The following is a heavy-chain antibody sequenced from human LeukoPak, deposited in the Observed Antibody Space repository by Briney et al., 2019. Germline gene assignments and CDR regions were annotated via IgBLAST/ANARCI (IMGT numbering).Heavy chain of an antibody. Sequence: GGSLRLSCAASGFTFSSYGMSWVRQAPGKGLEWVSAISVRRGNTYYADSVKGRFTISRDNAKNSLYLQMNSLRAEDTAVYYCAKDLTSYSSSWYDYWGQGTLVTVSS. V-gene: IGHV3-23*01. CDR1: GFTFSSYG. CDR3: AKDLTSYSSSWYDY. J-gene: IGHJ4*02. CDR2: ISVRRGNT. D-gene: IGHD6-13*01.